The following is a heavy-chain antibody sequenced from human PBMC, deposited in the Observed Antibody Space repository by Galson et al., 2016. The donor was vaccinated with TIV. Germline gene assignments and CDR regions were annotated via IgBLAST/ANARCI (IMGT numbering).Heavy chain of an antibody. D-gene: IGHD5-18*01. Sequence: SVKVSCKASGGTFYNYAFTWVRQAPGQGLEWMGGIVPLLGSTYYAQRLQGRVTLTADESTSTVYMELTSLRSDDTAVYYCARDRNSAMDTYYYYYGMDVWGQGTTVTVSS. J-gene: IGHJ6*02. V-gene: IGHV1-69*13. CDR1: GGTFYNYA. CDR2: IVPLLGST. CDR3: ARDRNSAMDTYYYYYGMDV.